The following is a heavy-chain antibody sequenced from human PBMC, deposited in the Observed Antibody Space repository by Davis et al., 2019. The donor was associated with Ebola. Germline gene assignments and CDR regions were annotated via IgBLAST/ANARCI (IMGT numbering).Heavy chain of an antibody. CDR2: MSYGGSHT. CDR1: GFSFGTYG. D-gene: IGHD3-3*01. Sequence: PGGSLRLSCAAFGFSFGTYGMHWVRQAPGKGLEWVGYMSYGGSHTSSIDSVKGRFTISRDNSKNTLYLQMNSLRAEDTAVYYCAKDRRYDFWSGSTFDYWGQGTLVTVSS. V-gene: IGHV3-30*18. J-gene: IGHJ4*02. CDR3: AKDRRYDFWSGSTFDY.